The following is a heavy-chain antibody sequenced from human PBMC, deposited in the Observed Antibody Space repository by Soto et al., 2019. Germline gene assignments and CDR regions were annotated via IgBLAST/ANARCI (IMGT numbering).Heavy chain of an antibody. CDR1: GFTFSSYS. J-gene: IGHJ6*02. D-gene: IGHD6-6*01. CDR3: ARNESSNIYGMDV. V-gene: IGHV3-21*02. CDR2: ISSSSLSI. Sequence: EVQLVESGGGLVKPGGSLRLSCAASGFTFSSYSMNWVRQAPGKGLEWVSSISSSSLSINYADSVKGRFNISRDNAQNSLHLQMNNLRADDTAVYYCARNESSNIYGMDVWGQGTTVTVSS.